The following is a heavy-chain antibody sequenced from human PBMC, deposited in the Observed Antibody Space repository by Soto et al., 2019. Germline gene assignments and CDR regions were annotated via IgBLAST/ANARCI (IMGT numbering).Heavy chain of an antibody. V-gene: IGHV3-23*01. CDR1: GFTFSDYA. Sequence: GGSLRLSCVASGFTFSDYAMSWLRQAPGKGLEWVSAVSSSGGSTYYADSVKGRFTIYRGNSKNTLYLQMNSLRAEDTAVYFCAKDFLVARLQSYAFDFWGLGTSVTVSS. D-gene: IGHD6-6*01. CDR3: AKDFLVARLQSYAFDF. CDR2: VSSSGGST. J-gene: IGHJ3*01.